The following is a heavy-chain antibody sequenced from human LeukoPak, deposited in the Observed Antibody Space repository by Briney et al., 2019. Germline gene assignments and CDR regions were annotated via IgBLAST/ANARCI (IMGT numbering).Heavy chain of an antibody. CDR2: IIPIFGTA. Sequence: SVKVSCKASGGTFSSYAISWVRQAPGEGLEWMGGIIPIFGTANYAQKFQGRVTITADESTSTAYMELSSLRSEDTAVYYCAQSVAGTENWFDPWGQGTLVTVSS. CDR1: GGTFSSYA. CDR3: AQSVAGTENWFDP. D-gene: IGHD6-19*01. J-gene: IGHJ5*02. V-gene: IGHV1-69*13.